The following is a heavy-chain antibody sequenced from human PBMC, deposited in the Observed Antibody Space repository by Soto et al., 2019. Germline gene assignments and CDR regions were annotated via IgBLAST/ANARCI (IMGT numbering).Heavy chain of an antibody. CDR3: ARGRIADDAFDI. J-gene: IGHJ3*02. D-gene: IGHD6-13*01. CDR1: GGTFSSYA. CDR2: IIPIFGTA. V-gene: IGHV1-69*13. Sequence: GASVKVSCKASGGTFSSYAISWVRRAPGQGLEWMGGIIPIFGTANYAQKFQGRVTITADESTSTAYMELSSLRSEDTAVYYCARGRIADDAFDIWGQGTMVTVSS.